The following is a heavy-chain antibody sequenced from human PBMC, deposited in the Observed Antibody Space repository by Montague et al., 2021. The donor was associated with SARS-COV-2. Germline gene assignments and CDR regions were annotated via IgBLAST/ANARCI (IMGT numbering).Heavy chain of an antibody. Sequence: SETLSLTCTVSSFSIGSGDYWGWIRQPPGKGLEWIGSVYHSGTTYHNPSLQSRLTMSIDTSTNQFSLGLTSVTAADTAVFFCVREKAGGLRNVFDIWGQGTTVTVSS. CDR2: VYHSGTT. CDR1: SFSIGSGDY. J-gene: IGHJ3*02. CDR3: VREKAGGLRNVFDI. V-gene: IGHV4-38-2*02.